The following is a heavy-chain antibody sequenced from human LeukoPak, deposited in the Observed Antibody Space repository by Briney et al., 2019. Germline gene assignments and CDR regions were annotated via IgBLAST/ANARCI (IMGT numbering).Heavy chain of an antibody. CDR1: GYTFTGYY. V-gene: IGHV1-2*04. Sequence: ASVKVSCKASGYTFTGYYMHWVRQAPGQGLEWMGWINPNSGGTNYAQKFQGWVTMTRDTSISTAYMELSRLRSDDTAVYYCARTGHDYGDWFDPWGQGTLVTVSS. D-gene: IGHD4-17*01. J-gene: IGHJ5*02. CDR3: ARTGHDYGDWFDP. CDR2: INPNSGGT.